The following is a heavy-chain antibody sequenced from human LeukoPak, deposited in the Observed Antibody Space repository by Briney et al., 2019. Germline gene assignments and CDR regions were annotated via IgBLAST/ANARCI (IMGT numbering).Heavy chain of an antibody. CDR1: GFTVSSNY. V-gene: IGHV3-53*01. J-gene: IGHJ5*01. CDR3: ARWFGELVNWFDS. Sequence: GGSLRLSCSASGFTVSSNYMSWVRQAPGKGLEWVSVIYSGGSTYYADSVKGRFTISRDNSKNTLYLQMNSLRAEDTAVYYCARWFGELVNWFDSWGQGTLVTVSS. D-gene: IGHD3-10*01. CDR2: IYSGGST.